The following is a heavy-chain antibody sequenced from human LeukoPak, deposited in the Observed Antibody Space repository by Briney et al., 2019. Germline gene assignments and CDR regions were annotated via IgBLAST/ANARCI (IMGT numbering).Heavy chain of an antibody. V-gene: IGHV3-20*04. Sequence: PGGSLRLSCAASGFTFDDYGMSWVRQAPGKGLEWVSGINWNGGSTGYADSVKGRFTISRDNAKNSLYLQMNSLRAEDTALYYCARDLPGGGNSAPLSWGQGTLVTVSS. J-gene: IGHJ4*02. CDR3: ARDLPGGGNSAPLS. CDR2: INWNGGST. CDR1: GFTFDDYG. D-gene: IGHD4-23*01.